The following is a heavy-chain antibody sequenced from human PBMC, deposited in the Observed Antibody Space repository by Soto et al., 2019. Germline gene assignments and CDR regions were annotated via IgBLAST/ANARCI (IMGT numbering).Heavy chain of an antibody. D-gene: IGHD3-16*01. J-gene: IGHJ4*02. V-gene: IGHV3-30*18. Sequence: QVQLVESGGGVVQPGNSLRLSCSASGFRFSNYGMHWVRQAPGKGLEWVAVISYDTNNKNYADAVKGRFTVSRDNSRNTLYLQMNNLRTEDTAVYFCAKYSKYYDYVWGGRTKPYWTYYCDAWGQGTLVTVSS. CDR1: GFRFSNYG. CDR2: ISYDTNNK. CDR3: AKYSKYYDYVWGGRTKPYWTYYCDA.